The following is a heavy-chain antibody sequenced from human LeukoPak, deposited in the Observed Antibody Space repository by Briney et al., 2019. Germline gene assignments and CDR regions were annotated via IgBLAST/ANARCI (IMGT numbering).Heavy chain of an antibody. Sequence: GGSLRLSCAASGFTFSTYGMNWVRQAPGKGLEWVSHISSSGSPIYYADSVKGRFTISRDNAKNSLYLQMNSLRAEDTAMYYCAKAEGTFDPWGQGTLVTVSS. CDR2: ISSSGSPI. CDR3: AKAEGTFDP. CDR1: GFTFSTYG. V-gene: IGHV3-48*01. J-gene: IGHJ5*02.